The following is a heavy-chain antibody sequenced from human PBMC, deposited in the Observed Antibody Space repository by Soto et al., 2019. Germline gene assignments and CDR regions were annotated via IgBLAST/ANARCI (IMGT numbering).Heavy chain of an antibody. CDR2: IYYSGST. CDR3: ARGGRNCSGGSCYPKFDY. Sequence: SETLSLTCTVSAGSISSYYWSWIRQPPVKGLEWIGYIYYSGSTNYNPSLKSRVTISVDTSKNQFSLKLSSVTGADTAVYYCARGGRNCSGGSCYPKFDYWGQGTLVTVSS. V-gene: IGHV4-59*01. CDR1: AGSISSYY. D-gene: IGHD2-15*01. J-gene: IGHJ4*02.